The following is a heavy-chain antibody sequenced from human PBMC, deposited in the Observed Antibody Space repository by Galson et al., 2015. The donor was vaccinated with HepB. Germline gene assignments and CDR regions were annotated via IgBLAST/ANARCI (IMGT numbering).Heavy chain of an antibody. CDR3: AKAHANSWATFDY. Sequence: SLRLSCAASGFTFSSYAMHWVRQAPGKGLEWVAVISYDGSNKYYADSVKGRFTISRDNSKNTLYLQMNSLRAEDTAVYYCAKAHANSWATFDYWGQGTLVTVSS. CDR1: GFTFSSYA. V-gene: IGHV3-30*04. CDR2: ISYDGSNK. J-gene: IGHJ4*02. D-gene: IGHD6-13*01.